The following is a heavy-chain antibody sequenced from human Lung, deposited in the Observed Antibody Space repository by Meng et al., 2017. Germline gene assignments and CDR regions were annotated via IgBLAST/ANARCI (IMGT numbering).Heavy chain of an antibody. Sequence: DAPLGGAGGGFVPPGGSLRLSCAASGFTFTDHWMHWVRQGPGKGLVWVSRINRDGTKPTYADSVKGRFTISRDNAKNTLYLQMNNLRAEDTAFYYCTNDRLNHWGQGALVTVSS. J-gene: IGHJ1*01. CDR2: INRDGTKP. D-gene: IGHD1-1*01. CDR1: GFTFTDHW. CDR3: TNDRLNH. V-gene: IGHV3-74*01.